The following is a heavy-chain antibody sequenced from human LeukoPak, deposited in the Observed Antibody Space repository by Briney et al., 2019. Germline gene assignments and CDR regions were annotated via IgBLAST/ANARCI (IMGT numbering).Heavy chain of an antibody. Sequence: ASVKVSCKASGYTFTDDGISWVRQGPGQGLEWVGWISPYNGDTKYADKVLGRVTMSADISTTTAYMELRSLRSDDTAVYYCARIQVNWFGEVTSLSPPNYGMDVWGQGTTVIVSS. D-gene: IGHD3-10*01. V-gene: IGHV1-18*01. CDR1: GYTFTDDG. CDR2: ISPYNGDT. CDR3: ARIQVNWFGEVTSLSPPNYGMDV. J-gene: IGHJ6*02.